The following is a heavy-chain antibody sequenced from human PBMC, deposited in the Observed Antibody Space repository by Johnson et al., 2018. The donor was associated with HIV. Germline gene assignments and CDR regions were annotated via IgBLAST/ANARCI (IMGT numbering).Heavy chain of an antibody. CDR2: MNWNGGST. D-gene: IGHD3-22*01. CDR3: ARALVVITDGHAFDI. CDR1: GFTFDDYG. Sequence: VQLVESGGGVVRPGGSLRLSRAASGFTFDDYGMSWVRQAPGKGLEWVSGMNWNGGSTGYADSVKGRFTIARDNAKNSLYLQMNSLRAEDTALYYWARALVVITDGHAFDIWGQGTMVTVSS. V-gene: IGHV3-20*04. J-gene: IGHJ3*02.